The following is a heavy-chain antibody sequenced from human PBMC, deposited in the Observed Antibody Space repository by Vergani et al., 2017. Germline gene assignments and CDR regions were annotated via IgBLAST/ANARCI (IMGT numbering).Heavy chain of an antibody. V-gene: IGHV3-30*02. Sequence: VQVVESGGGLIKPGGSLRLSCVVSGITFSSYGMHWVRQAPGKGLEWVAFIRYDGSNKYYADSVKGRFTISRDNSKNTLYLQMNSLRAEVTAVYYCAKGRVLAAIGGVDYWGQGTLVTVSS. CDR1: GITFSSYG. J-gene: IGHJ4*02. CDR2: IRYDGSNK. CDR3: AKGRVLAAIGGVDY. D-gene: IGHD2-2*01.